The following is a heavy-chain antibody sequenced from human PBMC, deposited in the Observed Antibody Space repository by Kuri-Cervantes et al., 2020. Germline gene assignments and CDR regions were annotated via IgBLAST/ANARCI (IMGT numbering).Heavy chain of an antibody. D-gene: IGHD5-18*01. CDR3: ARSGGYSYGTIIDY. CDR2: IYHSGST. V-gene: IGHV4-38-2*01. Sequence: SETLSLTCAVSGYSISSDYYWGWIRQPPGKGLEWIGSIYHSGSTYYNPSLKSRVTMSVDTSKNQFSLKLSSVTAVDTAVYYCARSGGYSYGTIIDYWGQGTLVTVSS. CDR1: GYSISSDYY. J-gene: IGHJ4*02.